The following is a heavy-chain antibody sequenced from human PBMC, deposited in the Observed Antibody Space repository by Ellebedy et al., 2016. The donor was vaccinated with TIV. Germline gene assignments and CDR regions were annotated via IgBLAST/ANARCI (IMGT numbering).Heavy chain of an antibody. V-gene: IGHV3-48*01. J-gene: IGHJ4*02. CDR2: ISGSSRTI. CDR3: ATDHY. Sequence: GGSLRLSCAASGFTFSSYSMNWVRQAPGKGLEWVSYISGSSRTIYYADSVQGRFTISRDNAKNSLYLQMNSLRAEDTAVYYCATDHYWGQGTLVTVSS. CDR1: GFTFSSYS.